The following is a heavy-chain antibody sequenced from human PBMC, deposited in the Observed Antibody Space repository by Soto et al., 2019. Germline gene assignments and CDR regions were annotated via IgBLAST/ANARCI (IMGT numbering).Heavy chain of an antibody. Sequence: SETLSLTCTVSGGSISSYYWSWIRQPPGKGLEWIGYIYYSGSTNYNPSLKSRVTISVDTSKNQFSLKLSSVTAADTAVYYCARRGFGEKLQIDYYYMDVWGKGTTVTVSS. V-gene: IGHV4-59*08. CDR2: IYYSGST. CDR3: ARRGFGEKLQIDYYYMDV. D-gene: IGHD3-10*01. CDR1: GGSISSYY. J-gene: IGHJ6*03.